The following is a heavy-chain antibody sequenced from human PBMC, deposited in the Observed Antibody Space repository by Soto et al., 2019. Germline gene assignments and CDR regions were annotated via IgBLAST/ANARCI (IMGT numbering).Heavy chain of an antibody. Sequence: QVTLKESGPVLVKPTETLTLTCTVSGFSLSNARMGVSWIRQPPGKALEWLAHIFSNDEKSYSTSLKSRLTISKDTAKSQVVLTMTNMDPVATATYYCARIHYDFWSHHGYYYMDVWGKGTTVTDSS. CDR1: GFSLSNARMG. CDR3: ARIHYDFWSHHGYYYMDV. J-gene: IGHJ6*03. CDR2: IFSNDEK. V-gene: IGHV2-26*01. D-gene: IGHD3-3*01.